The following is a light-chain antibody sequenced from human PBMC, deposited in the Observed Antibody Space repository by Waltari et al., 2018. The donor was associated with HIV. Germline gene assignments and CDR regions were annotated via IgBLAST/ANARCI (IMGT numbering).Light chain of an antibody. Sequence: DIQMTQSPSSLSASVGDRVTITCRASQSIGTSLAWYQQKPGKAPNLLIYLTSTLESGAPSRFSGSGSGTEFTFTIASLQPGDFATYHCQQYKFYPFMFGGGTKVEIK. J-gene: IGKJ4*02. V-gene: IGKV1-5*03. CDR2: LTS. CDR1: QSIGTS. CDR3: QQYKFYPFM.